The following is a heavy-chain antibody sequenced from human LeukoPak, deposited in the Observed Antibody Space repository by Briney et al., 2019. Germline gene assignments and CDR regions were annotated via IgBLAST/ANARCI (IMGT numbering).Heavy chain of an antibody. Sequence: PGGSLRLSCAASGFTVSSSYMNWVRQAPGKGLEWVSLIYGGGSTYYADSVKGRFTISRDNAKNTLYLQMNSLRAEDTAVYYCARDSSGYYPTDYWGQRTLVTVSS. CDR3: ARDSSGYYPTDY. CDR1: GFTVSSSY. V-gene: IGHV3-53*01. D-gene: IGHD3-22*01. CDR2: IYGGGST. J-gene: IGHJ4*02.